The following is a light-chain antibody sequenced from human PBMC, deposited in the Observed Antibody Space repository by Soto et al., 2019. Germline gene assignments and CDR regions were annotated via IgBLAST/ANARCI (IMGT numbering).Light chain of an antibody. V-gene: IGLV1-51*01. CDR2: DND. CDR3: GTWESSLSAGV. J-gene: IGLJ2*01. Sequence: QSVLTQPPSVSAAPGQKVTISCSGSSSNIGNDYVSWYQHLPGTAPKLLIYDNDKRPSGIPDRFSGSKSGTSATLGITGHQTGDEDDYYCGTWESSLSAGVFGGGTKLTVL. CDR1: SSNIGNDY.